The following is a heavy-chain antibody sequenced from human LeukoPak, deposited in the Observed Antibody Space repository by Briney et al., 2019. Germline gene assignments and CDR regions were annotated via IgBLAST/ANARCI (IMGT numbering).Heavy chain of an antibody. D-gene: IGHD2/OR15-2a*01. CDR3: ARDQEDPIGPDYYYYYGMDV. V-gene: IGHV4-39*07. CDR1: GGSISSSSYY. Sequence: SETLSLTCTVSGGSISSSSYYWGWIRQPPGKGLEWIGSIYYSGSTYYNPSLKSRVTISVDTSKNQFSLKLSSVTAPDTAVYYCARDQEDPIGPDYYYYYGMDVWGQGTTVTVSS. J-gene: IGHJ6*02. CDR2: IYYSGST.